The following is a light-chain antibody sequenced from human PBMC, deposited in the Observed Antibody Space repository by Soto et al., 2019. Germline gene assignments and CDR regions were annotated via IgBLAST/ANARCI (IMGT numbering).Light chain of an antibody. V-gene: IGKV3-20*01. CDR1: QSVSSNK. Sequence: EIVLTQSPGTLSLSPGERATLSCRASQSVSSNKLAWYQQKPGQAPRLLIYGASGRATGIPDRFSGSGSGTDFTLTITGLQPEDSATYYCQQTLSVPRTFGLGTKVEIK. J-gene: IGKJ1*01. CDR3: QQTLSVPRT. CDR2: GAS.